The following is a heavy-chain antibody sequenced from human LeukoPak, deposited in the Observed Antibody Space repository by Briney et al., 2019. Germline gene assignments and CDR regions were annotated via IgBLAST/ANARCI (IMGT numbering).Heavy chain of an antibody. CDR1: GFTVSSNY. J-gene: IGHJ4*02. CDR2: IYSGGST. V-gene: IGHV3-53*01. D-gene: IGHD6-13*01. Sequence: PGGSLRLSCAASGFTVSSNYMSWVRQAPGKGLEWVSVIYSGGSTYYADSVKGRFTISRDNSKNTLYLQMNSLRAEDTAAYYCAYSSSWSSFDYWGQGTLVTVSS. CDR3: AYSSSWSSFDY.